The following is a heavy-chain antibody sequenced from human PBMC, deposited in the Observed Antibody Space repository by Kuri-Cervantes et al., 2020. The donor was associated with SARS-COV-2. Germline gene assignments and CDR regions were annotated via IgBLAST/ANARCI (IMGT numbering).Heavy chain of an antibody. CDR3: ARGSNYDFWSDYSTFDY. CDR2: IYYSGST. V-gene: IGHV4-61*01. D-gene: IGHD3-3*01. CDR1: GGSVSSGSYY. J-gene: IGHJ4*02. Sequence: SETLSLTCTVSGGSVSSGSYYWSWIRQPPGKGLEWIGYIYYSGSTNYNPSLKSRVTIPVDTSKNQFSLKLSSVTAADTAVYYCARGSNYDFWSDYSTFDYWGQGTLVPSPQ.